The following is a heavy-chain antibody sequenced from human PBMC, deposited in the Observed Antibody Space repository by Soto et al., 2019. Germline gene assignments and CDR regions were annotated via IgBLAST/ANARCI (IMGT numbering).Heavy chain of an antibody. CDR3: ASGISWYADAVDI. CDR1: GYTFTSYT. J-gene: IGHJ3*02. D-gene: IGHD2-15*01. V-gene: IGHV1-3*01. Sequence: QVQLVQSGAEVKKPGASVKVSCKASGYTFTSYTMHWVRQAPGQRLEWMGWINAGNGNTKYSQKFQGRVTITRDTSASTAYMELSSMRSEDTAVYYCASGISWYADAVDIWGQGTMVTVSS. CDR2: INAGNGNT.